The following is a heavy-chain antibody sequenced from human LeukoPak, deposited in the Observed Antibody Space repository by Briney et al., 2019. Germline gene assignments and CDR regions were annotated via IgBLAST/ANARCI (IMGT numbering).Heavy chain of an antibody. CDR2: IYYSGST. V-gene: IGHV4-31*03. Sequence: NPSETLSLTCTVSGGSISSGGYYWSWIRQHPGKGLEWIGYIYYSGSTYYNPSLKSRVTISLDTSKNQFSLKLSSVTAADTAVYYCASGYSGYDLTHNGFDYWGQGTLVTVSS. CDR1: GGSISSGGYY. J-gene: IGHJ4*02. D-gene: IGHD5-12*01. CDR3: ASGYSGYDLTHNGFDY.